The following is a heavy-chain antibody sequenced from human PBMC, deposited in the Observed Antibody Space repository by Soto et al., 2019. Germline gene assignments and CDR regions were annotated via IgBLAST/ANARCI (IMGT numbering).Heavy chain of an antibody. CDR2: INHSGST. D-gene: IGHD3-3*01. Sequence: NPSETLSLTCAVYGGSFSGYYWSWIRQPPGKGLEWIGEINHSGSTNYNPSLKSRVTISVDTSKNQFSLKLSSVTAADTAVYYCARAASAGWLLYNWFDPWGQGTLVTVSS. J-gene: IGHJ5*02. V-gene: IGHV4-34*01. CDR1: GGSFSGYY. CDR3: ARAASAGWLLYNWFDP.